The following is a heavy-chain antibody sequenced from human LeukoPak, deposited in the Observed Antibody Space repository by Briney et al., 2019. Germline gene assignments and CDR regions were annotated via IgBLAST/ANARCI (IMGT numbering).Heavy chain of an antibody. V-gene: IGHV1-18*01. CDR3: ARVKMGGYDFWSGYYLSNYFDY. CDR2: ISAYNGNT. Sequence: ASVKVSCKASGYTFTSYGISWVRQAPGQGLEWMGWISAYNGNTNYAQKLQGRVTMTTDTSTSTAYMELRSLRSDDTAVYYCARVKMGGYDFWSGYYLSNYFDYWGQGTLVTVSS. CDR1: GYTFTSYG. D-gene: IGHD3-3*01. J-gene: IGHJ4*02.